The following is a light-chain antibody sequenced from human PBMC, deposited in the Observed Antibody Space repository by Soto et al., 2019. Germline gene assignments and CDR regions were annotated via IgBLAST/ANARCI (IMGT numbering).Light chain of an antibody. V-gene: IGKV3-20*01. Sequence: EIVGTQSPCTLSFSPGERAILSCRASQTVSSAYLAWYQQKPGQAPRLLIYGASTRSKGIPDRFSGSGSGTNFTLTISSLEPEDFAVFYCQQYDTSPRLTFGGGTKVAIK. CDR3: QQYDTSPRLT. CDR2: GAS. CDR1: QTVSSAY. J-gene: IGKJ4*01.